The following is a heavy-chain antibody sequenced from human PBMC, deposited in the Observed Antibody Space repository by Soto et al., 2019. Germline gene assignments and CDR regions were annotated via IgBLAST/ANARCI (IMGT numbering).Heavy chain of an antibody. CDR3: ARELSTSVAAPGY. Sequence: QVELVESGGGVVQPGRSLRLSCAASGFTFSTYTMHWVRQAPGKGLEWVAALSNNGINADYADSVKGRFTISRDNSKNTLFLQMNSLRAEDTAVYYCARELSTSVAAPGYWGQGTLVTVSS. CDR2: LSNNGINA. D-gene: IGHD6-19*01. J-gene: IGHJ4*02. CDR1: GFTFSTYT. V-gene: IGHV3-30-3*01.